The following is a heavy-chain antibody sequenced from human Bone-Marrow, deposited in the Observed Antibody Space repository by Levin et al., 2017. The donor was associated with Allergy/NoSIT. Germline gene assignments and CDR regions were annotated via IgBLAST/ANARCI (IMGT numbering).Heavy chain of an antibody. Sequence: GESLKISCKASGYTFTSYGISWVRQAPGQGLEWMGWISAYNGNTNYAQKLQGRVTMTTDTSTSTAYMELRSLRSDDTAVYYCARGPLSSSWYDLAFDYWGQGTLVTVSS. CDR1: GYTFTSYG. CDR3: ARGPLSSSWYDLAFDY. D-gene: IGHD6-13*01. CDR2: ISAYNGNT. J-gene: IGHJ4*02. V-gene: IGHV1-18*01.